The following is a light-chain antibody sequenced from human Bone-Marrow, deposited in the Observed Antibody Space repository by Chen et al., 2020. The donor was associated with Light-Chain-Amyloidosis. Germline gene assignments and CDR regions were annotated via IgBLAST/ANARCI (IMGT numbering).Light chain of an antibody. CDR3: QTWGSGFHVL. V-gene: IGLV4-69*01. J-gene: IGLJ2*01. CDR1: SGHRTYP. Sequence: QLVLTQSPSASASLGASVKLTCILSSGHRTYPIAWHQRQPGKGPRYLLLVNQDGTLPKGDGFPDRFSGSSSGAERYLTISSLRSEDEADYYCQTWGSGFHVLFGGGTRLSVL. CDR2: VNQDGTL.